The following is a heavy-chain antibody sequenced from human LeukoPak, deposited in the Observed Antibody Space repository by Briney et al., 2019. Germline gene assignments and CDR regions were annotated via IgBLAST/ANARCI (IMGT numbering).Heavy chain of an antibody. CDR1: GFTFSNYG. CDR2: MWVWNDGSNE. J-gene: IGHJ6*02. Sequence: GGCLRLSCTASGFTFSNYGMHWVRQAPGKGLEWVAVMWVWNDGSNEYYADSVKGRFTIARDNSKNTLYLQMVSLRAEDTADYYCARDRFPHDDAHYGMDVWGQGTTVTVSS. V-gene: IGHV3-33*01. D-gene: IGHD3-16*01. CDR3: ARDRFPHDDAHYGMDV.